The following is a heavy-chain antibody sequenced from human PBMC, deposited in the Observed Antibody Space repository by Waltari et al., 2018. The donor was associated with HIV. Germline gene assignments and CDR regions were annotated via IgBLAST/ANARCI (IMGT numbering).Heavy chain of an antibody. CDR1: GYTFTNFG. D-gene: IGHD6-13*01. Sequence: QVQLVQSGGEVRKPGATVQVSCKPSGYTFTNFGLSWVRQAPGQGLEWMGWIYSGNANYAQKLQGRVTMTTDTSTSTAYMELRNLRSDDTAMYYCARVAAARQVDFWGQGTLVAVSS. J-gene: IGHJ4*02. V-gene: IGHV1-18*01. CDR2: IYSGNA. CDR3: ARVAAARQVDF.